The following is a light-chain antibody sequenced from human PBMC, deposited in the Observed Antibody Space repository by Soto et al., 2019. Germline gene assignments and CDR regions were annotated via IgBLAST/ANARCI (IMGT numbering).Light chain of an antibody. CDR2: TNN. CDR1: SSNIGRDY. CDR3: AAWDDSLSAWV. J-gene: IGLJ3*02. V-gene: IGLV1-47*02. Sequence: QSVLTQPPSASGTPGQRVTISCSGGSSNIGRDYVYWFQQLPGTAPKLLIYTNNQRPSGVPDRFSDSKSGTSASLAISGLRSEDEADYCCAAWDDSLSAWVFGGGTKLTVL.